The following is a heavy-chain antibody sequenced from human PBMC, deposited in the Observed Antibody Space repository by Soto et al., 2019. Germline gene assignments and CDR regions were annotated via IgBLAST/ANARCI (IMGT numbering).Heavy chain of an antibody. CDR1: GFTVSSNY. CDR2: IYSGGST. J-gene: IGHJ3*02. V-gene: IGHV3-66*01. D-gene: IGHD6-13*01. Sequence: EVQLVESGGGLVQPGGSLRLSCAASGFTVSSNYMSWVRQAPGKGLEWVSVIYSGGSTYYADSVKGRFTISRDNSKNTLYLQMNSLRAEDTAVYYCARRQAAAGTLLRTGAFDIWGQGTMVTVSS. CDR3: ARRQAAAGTLLRTGAFDI.